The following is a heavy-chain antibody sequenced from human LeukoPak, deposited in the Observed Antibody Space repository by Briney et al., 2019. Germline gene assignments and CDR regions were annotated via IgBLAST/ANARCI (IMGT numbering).Heavy chain of an antibody. V-gene: IGHV3-11*01. J-gene: IGHJ4*02. CDR2: ISGSGSTI. CDR3: ARARGSYSFDC. D-gene: IGHD1-26*01. CDR1: GSTFSDYY. Sequence: GSLRLSCAASGSTFSDYYMTWIRQAPGKGLECISYISGSGSTIHDADSVKGRFTISRDNAKNSLYLQMNSLRAEDTAVYYCARARGSYSFDCWGQGTLVTVSS.